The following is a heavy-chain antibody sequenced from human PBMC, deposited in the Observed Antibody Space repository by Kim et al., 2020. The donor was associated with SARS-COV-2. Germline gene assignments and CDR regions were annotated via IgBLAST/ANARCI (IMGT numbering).Heavy chain of an antibody. CDR3: ARDGYYFGLGSSFDY. D-gene: IGHD3-10*01. V-gene: IGHV3-21*01. J-gene: IGHJ4*02. Sequence: GGSLRLSCAASGFTFSIYNMNWVRQAPGKGLEWVSFISTSSDDIYYADSVKGRFTVSRDNAKNSLYLQMNSLRAEDTAVYYCARDGYYFGLGSSFDYWGQGTLVTVSS. CDR2: ISTSSDDI. CDR1: GFTFSIYN.